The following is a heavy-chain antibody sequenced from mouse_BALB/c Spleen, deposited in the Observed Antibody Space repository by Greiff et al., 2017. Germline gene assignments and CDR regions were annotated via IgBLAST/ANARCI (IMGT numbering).Heavy chain of an antibody. CDR2: IYPGNSDT. D-gene: IGHD1-1*01. Sequence: VQLQQSGTVLARPGASVKMSCKASGYTFTSYWMHWVKQRPGQGLEWIGAIYPGNSDTSYNQKFKGKAKLTAVTSTSTAYMELSSLTNEDSAVYYCTRDTTDYYAMDYWGQGTSVTVSS. J-gene: IGHJ4*01. CDR3: TRDTTDYYAMDY. V-gene: IGHV1-5*01. CDR1: GYTFTSYW.